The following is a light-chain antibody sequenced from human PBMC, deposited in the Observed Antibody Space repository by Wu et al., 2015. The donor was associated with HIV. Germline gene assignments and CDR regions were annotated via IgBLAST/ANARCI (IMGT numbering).Light chain of an antibody. CDR1: QSVSSNY. J-gene: IGKJ1*01. CDR2: GAS. CDR3: QQRSNWPRT. Sequence: VLTQSPGTLSLSPGERATLSCRASQSVSSNYLAWYQQKPGQAPRLLIYGASSRATGIPDRFSGSGSGTDFTLTISSLEPEDFAVYYCQQRSNWPRTFGQGTKVEIK. V-gene: IGKV3D-20*02.